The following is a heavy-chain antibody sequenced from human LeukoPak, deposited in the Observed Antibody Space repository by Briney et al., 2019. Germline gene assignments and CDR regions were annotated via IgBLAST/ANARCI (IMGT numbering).Heavy chain of an antibody. CDR3: ARDPRWFGEILPYYFDY. D-gene: IGHD3-10*01. CDR1: GASISNTHW. V-gene: IGHV4-4*02. CDR2: IHHSGTT. J-gene: IGHJ4*02. Sequence: SGTLSLTCAVSGASISNTHWWNWVRQPPGKGLEWIGEIHHSGTTDYNPSLKSRVTISVDKSKNQFSLSLSSVTAADTAVYYCARDPRWFGEILPYYFDYWGQGTLVTVSS.